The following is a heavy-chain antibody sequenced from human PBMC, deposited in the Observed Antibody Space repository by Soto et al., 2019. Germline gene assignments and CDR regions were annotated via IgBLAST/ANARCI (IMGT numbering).Heavy chain of an antibody. Sequence: EVQLVESGGGLVQPGGSLRLSCAASGFTFSSYWMHWVRQAPGKGLVWVSRIKSDGSITSYADSVKGRFTIARDNAKNTLYLQMNSLRAEDTAVYYCARDRRMAAAGTSYWFFDLWGRGTLVTVSS. D-gene: IGHD6-13*01. CDR3: ARDRRMAAAGTSYWFFDL. J-gene: IGHJ2*01. CDR2: IKSDGSIT. CDR1: GFTFSSYW. V-gene: IGHV3-74*01.